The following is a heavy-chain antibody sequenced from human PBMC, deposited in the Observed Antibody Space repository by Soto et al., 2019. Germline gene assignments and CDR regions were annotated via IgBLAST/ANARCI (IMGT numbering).Heavy chain of an antibody. CDR3: TKEAAYVGMGWFDP. D-gene: IGHD2-21*01. CDR2: ISGSGDNT. Sequence: EVQVLESGGGLVQPGGSLRLSCAASGFTFSTYAMSWVRQAPGKGLEWVSNISGSGDNTYYADSVPGRFTISRDNSKNTLFLHMNSLRAEDTALYYCTKEAAYVGMGWFDPWGQGTLVTVSS. V-gene: IGHV3-23*01. CDR1: GFTFSTYA. J-gene: IGHJ5*02.